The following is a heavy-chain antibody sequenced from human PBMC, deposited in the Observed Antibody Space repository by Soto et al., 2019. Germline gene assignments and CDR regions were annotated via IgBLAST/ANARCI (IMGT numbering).Heavy chain of an antibody. D-gene: IGHD6-19*01. CDR1: GFSFSDAW. CDR2: IKKTRHGGPT. J-gene: IGHJ4*02. Sequence: EVQLVESGGGLVNPGGSLRLSCAASGFSFSDAWMHWVRQAPGSGLEWVGRIKKTRHGGPTDYAAPVKGRFTISRDDSKSILYLQMDSLKIEDTGVYYCTTGVNQWLANDYWGQGTLVTVSS. CDR3: TTGVNQWLANDY. V-gene: IGHV3-15*07.